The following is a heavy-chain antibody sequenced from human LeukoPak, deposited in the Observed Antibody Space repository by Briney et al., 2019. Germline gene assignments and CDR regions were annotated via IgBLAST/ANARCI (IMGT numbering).Heavy chain of an antibody. CDR1: GGSFSGYY. CDR2: INHSGGT. CDR3: ARVGVMITFGGVTRYPFDY. D-gene: IGHD3-16*01. V-gene: IGHV4-34*01. Sequence: SETLSLTCAVYGGSFSGYYWSWIRQPPGKGLEWIGEINHSGGTNYNPSLKSRVTISVDTSKNQFSLKLSSVTAADTAVYYCARVGVMITFGGVTRYPFDYWGQGTLVTVSS. J-gene: IGHJ4*02.